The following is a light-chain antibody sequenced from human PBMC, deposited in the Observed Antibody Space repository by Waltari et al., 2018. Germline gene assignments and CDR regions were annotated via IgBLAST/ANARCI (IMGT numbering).Light chain of an antibody. Sequence: VLTQSPSVSASLGASVKVTCTLNSGQTNYAIAWPQQRPEKGPRFLIKLNSDGSHIKGDVIPARFSGSSCGADRHLISSSVQSEDEADYYCQTWLTHSRVFGGGTKVTVL. CDR2: LNSDGSH. CDR1: SGQTNYA. J-gene: IGLJ3*02. CDR3: QTWLTHSRV. V-gene: IGLV4-69*01.